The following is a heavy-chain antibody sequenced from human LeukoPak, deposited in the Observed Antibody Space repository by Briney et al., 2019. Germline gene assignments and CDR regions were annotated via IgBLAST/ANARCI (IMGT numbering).Heavy chain of an antibody. D-gene: IGHD3-3*01. V-gene: IGHV1-69*04. CDR1: GGTFSSYA. CDR3: AREDYDFWSGYRDAFDI. J-gene: IGHJ3*02. CDR2: IIPILGIA. Sequence: SVKVSCKASGGTFSSYAISWVRQAPGQGLEWMGRIIPILGIANYAQKFQGRVTITADKSTSTAYMELSSLRSEDTAVYYCAREDYDFWSGYRDAFDIWGQGTMVTVSS.